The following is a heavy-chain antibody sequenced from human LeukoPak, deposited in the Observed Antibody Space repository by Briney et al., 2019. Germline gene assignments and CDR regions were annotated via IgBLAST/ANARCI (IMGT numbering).Heavy chain of an antibody. D-gene: IGHD6-19*01. CDR1: GGSISSYY. J-gene: IGHJ4*02. Sequence: PSETLSLTCTVSGGSISSYYWSWIRQPPGKGLEWIGHIYYSGSTNYNLSLKSRVTISVDTSKNQFSLKLNSVTAADTAVYYCARVPPRSSGWYFFDYWGQGTLVTVSS. V-gene: IGHV4-59*01. CDR3: ARVPPRSSGWYFFDY. CDR2: IYYSGST.